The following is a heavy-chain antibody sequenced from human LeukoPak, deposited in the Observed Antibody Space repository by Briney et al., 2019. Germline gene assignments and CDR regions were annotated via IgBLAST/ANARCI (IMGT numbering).Heavy chain of an antibody. CDR2: IYHSGST. CDR3: ARGQIFIAAAGTADY. Sequence: SGTLSLTCAVSGGSISSSNWWSWVRQPPGKGLEWIGEIYHSGSTNYNPSLKSRVTISVDKSKNQFSLKLSSVTAADTAVYYCARGQIFIAAAGTADYWGRGTLVTVSS. J-gene: IGHJ4*02. D-gene: IGHD6-13*01. V-gene: IGHV4-4*02. CDR1: GGSISSSNW.